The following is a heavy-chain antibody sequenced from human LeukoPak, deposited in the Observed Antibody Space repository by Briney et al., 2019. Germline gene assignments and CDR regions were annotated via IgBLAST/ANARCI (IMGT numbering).Heavy chain of an antibody. Sequence: GGSLRLSCAASGFTFSSYAMSWVRQAPGKGLEWVSAISGSGGSTYYADSVKGRFTISRDNSKNTLYLQMNSLRAEDSAMYYCVRDHVGGSCVDCPLGDAFDTWGQGTMVTVSS. J-gene: IGHJ3*02. CDR3: VRDHVGGSCVDCPLGDAFDT. CDR2: ISGSGGST. V-gene: IGHV3-23*01. D-gene: IGHD2-15*01. CDR1: GFTFSSYA.